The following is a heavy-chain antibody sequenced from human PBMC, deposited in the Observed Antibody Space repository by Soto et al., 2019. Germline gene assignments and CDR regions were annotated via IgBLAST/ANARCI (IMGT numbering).Heavy chain of an antibody. CDR1: GFTFDDYA. D-gene: IGHD2-2*01. J-gene: IGHJ3*02. Sequence: EVQLVESGGGLVQPGRSLRLSCAASGFTFDDYAMHWVRQAPGKGLEWVSGISWNSGSIGYADSVQGRFTISRDNAKNSLYLQMNSLRAEDTALYYCAKGHPGQVLWADAFDIWGQGTMVTVSS. V-gene: IGHV3-9*01. CDR3: AKGHPGQVLWADAFDI. CDR2: ISWNSGSI.